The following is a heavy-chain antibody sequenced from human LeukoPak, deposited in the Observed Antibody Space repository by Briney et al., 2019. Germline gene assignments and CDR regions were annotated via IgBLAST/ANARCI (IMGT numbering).Heavy chain of an antibody. CDR1: GYTFTSYY. D-gene: IGHD3-3*01. CDR2: INPSGGST. CDR3: AREYYYYDFWSGYYIHWFDP. V-gene: IGHV1-46*01. Sequence: ASVKVSCKASGYTFTSYYMHWVRQAPGQGLEWMGIINPSGGSTSYAQKFQGRVTMTRDTSTSTVYMELSSLRSEDTAVYYCAREYYYYDFWSGYYIHWFDPWGQGTLVTVSS. J-gene: IGHJ5*02.